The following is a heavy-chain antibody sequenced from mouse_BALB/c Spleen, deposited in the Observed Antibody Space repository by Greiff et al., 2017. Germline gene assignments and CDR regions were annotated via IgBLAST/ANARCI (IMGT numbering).Heavy chain of an antibody. J-gene: IGHJ2*01. D-gene: IGHD4-1*01. CDR3: ARWSNWEVGY. CDR1: GYSITSDYA. Sequence: EVKLKESGPGLVKPSQSLSLTCTVTGYSITSDYAWNWIRQFPGNKLEWMGYISYSGSTSYNPSLKSRISITRDTSKNQFFLQLNSVTTEDTATYYCARWSNWEVGYWGQGTTLTVSS. V-gene: IGHV3-2*02. CDR2: ISYSGST.